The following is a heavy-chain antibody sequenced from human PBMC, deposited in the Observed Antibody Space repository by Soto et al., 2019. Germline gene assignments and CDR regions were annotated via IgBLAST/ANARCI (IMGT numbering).Heavy chain of an antibody. V-gene: IGHV3-30-3*01. J-gene: IGHJ6*02. D-gene: IGHD2-21*01. CDR3: ARDFIVGDALGV. CDR1: GFTFSSYA. CDR2: ISYDGSNK. Sequence: QVQLVESGGGVVQPGRSLRLSCAASGFTFSSYAMHWVRQAPGKGLEWVAVISYDGSNKYYADSVKGRFTISRDNSKNTLYLQMTSLRAEDTAVYYCARDFIVGDALGVWGQGTTVTVSS.